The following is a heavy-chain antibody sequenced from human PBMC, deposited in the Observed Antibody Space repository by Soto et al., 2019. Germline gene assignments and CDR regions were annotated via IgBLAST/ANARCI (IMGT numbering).Heavy chain of an antibody. CDR3: TKVSPQWLVHDY. CDR1: GFTVSGDY. CDR2: IHFGGNT. Sequence: GGSLRLSCAASGFTVSGDYVSWVRQAPGKGLECVSVIHFGGNTYYADSVKGRFTVSRDNSKNTLYLQMNSLRVEDTAIYFCTKVSPQWLVHDYWGQGTLVTVSS. J-gene: IGHJ4*02. V-gene: IGHV3-53*01. D-gene: IGHD6-19*01.